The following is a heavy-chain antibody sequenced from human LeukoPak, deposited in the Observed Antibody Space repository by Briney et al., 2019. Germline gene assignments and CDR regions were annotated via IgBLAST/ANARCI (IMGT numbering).Heavy chain of an antibody. J-gene: IGHJ4*02. CDR1: GYTFTGYY. CDR2: INPNSGGT. D-gene: IGHD3-22*01. CDR3: ARGVDYDSSGYYYVWYFDY. V-gene: IGHV1-2*02. Sequence: ASVKVSCKTSGYTFTGYYMHWVRQAPGQGLEWMGWINPNSGGTNYAQKFQGRVTMTRDTSISTAYMELSRLRSDDTAVYYCARGVDYDSSGYYYVWYFDYWGQGTLVTVSS.